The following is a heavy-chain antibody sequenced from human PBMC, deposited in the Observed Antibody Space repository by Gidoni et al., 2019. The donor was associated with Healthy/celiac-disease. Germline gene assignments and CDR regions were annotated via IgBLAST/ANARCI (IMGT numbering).Heavy chain of an antibody. V-gene: IGHV2-5*02. CDR1: GFSLSTSGVG. CDR2: IFWDDDK. J-gene: IGHJ4*02. Sequence: QITLKESGPTLVKPTQTLTLTCTFSGFSLSTSGVGVGWIRQPPGKALEWLALIFWDDDKRYSPSLKSRLTITKDTSKNQVVLTMTNMDPVDTATYYCAHSSTYYDWPGRYFDYWGQGTLVTVSS. D-gene: IGHD3-3*01. CDR3: AHSSTYYDWPGRYFDY.